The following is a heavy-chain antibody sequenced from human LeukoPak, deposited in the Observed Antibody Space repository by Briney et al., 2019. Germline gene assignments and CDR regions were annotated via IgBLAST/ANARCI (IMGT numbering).Heavy chain of an antibody. J-gene: IGHJ6*03. CDR3: ARDRRLRLGELSYYMDV. V-gene: IGHV3-21*01. D-gene: IGHD3-16*02. CDR1: GFTFSSYN. Sequence: GRSLRLSCAASGFTFSSYNMNWVRQAPGKGLEWVSSISSSSSYIYYADSVKGRFTISRDNAKNSLYLQMNSLRAEDTAVYYCARDRRLRLGELSYYMDVWGKGTTVTISS. CDR2: ISSSSSYI.